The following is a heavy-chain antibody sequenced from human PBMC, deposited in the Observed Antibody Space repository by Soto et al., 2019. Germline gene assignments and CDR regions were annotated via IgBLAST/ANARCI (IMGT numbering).Heavy chain of an antibody. CDR2: INPNSGGT. Sequence: VASVKVSCKACGYTFTGYYMHWVRQAPGQGLEWMGWINPNSGGTNYAQKFQGRVTTTRDTSISTAYMELSRLRSDDTAVYYCARDKPYCSSTSCYENWFDPWGQGTLVTVSS. J-gene: IGHJ5*02. D-gene: IGHD2-2*01. CDR3: ARDKPYCSSTSCYENWFDP. V-gene: IGHV1-2*02. CDR1: GYTFTGYY.